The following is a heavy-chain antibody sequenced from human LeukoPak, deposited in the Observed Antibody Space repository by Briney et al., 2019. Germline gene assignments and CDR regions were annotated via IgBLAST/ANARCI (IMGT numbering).Heavy chain of an antibody. J-gene: IGHJ4*02. CDR3: AAKKAGWYYFNY. CDR2: INSDGSST. CDR1: GFTFSRYW. Sequence: GGSLRLSCAASGFTFSRYWMHWVRQAPGKGLVWVSRINSDGSSTSYADSEKGRFTISRDNAKNTLYLQMNSLRAEDTAVYYCAAKKAGWYYFNYWGQGTLVTVSS. D-gene: IGHD6-19*01. V-gene: IGHV3-74*01.